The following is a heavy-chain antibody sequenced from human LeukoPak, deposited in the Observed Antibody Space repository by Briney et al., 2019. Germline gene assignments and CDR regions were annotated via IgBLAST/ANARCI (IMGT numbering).Heavy chain of an antibody. D-gene: IGHD3-9*01. Sequence: GGSLRLSCAASGFIFSSYGMHWVRQAPGKGLEWVALISYDGSNKYYADSVKGRFTISRDNSKNTLFLQMNSLRAEDTAVYYCAKASLRYFDWFFDYWGQGTLVTVSS. V-gene: IGHV3-30*18. CDR3: AKASLRYFDWFFDY. CDR2: ISYDGSNK. J-gene: IGHJ4*02. CDR1: GFIFSSYG.